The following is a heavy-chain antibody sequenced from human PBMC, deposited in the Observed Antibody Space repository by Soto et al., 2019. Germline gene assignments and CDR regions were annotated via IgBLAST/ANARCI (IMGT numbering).Heavy chain of an antibody. CDR2: ISSSGSTI. J-gene: IGHJ3*02. D-gene: IGHD1-7*01. V-gene: IGHV3-11*01. Sequence: PGGSLRLSCAASGFTFSDYYMSWIRQAPGKGLEWVSYISSSGSTIYYADSVKGRFTISRDNAKNSLYLQMNSLRAEDTAVYYCARASARAGTTYDAFDIWGQGTMVTVSS. CDR3: ARASARAGTTYDAFDI. CDR1: GFTFSDYY.